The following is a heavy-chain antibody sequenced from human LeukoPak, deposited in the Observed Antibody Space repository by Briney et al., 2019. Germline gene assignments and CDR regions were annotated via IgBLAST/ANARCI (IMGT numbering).Heavy chain of an antibody. CDR3: ARAPYDYVWGSYRSTYFDY. CDR2: IYYSGST. Sequence: PSETLSLTCTVSGGSISSYYWSWIRQPPGKRLEWIGYIYYSGSTNYNPSLKSRVTISVDTSKNQFSLKLSSVTAADTAVYYCARAPYDYVWGSYRSTYFDYWGQGTLVTVSS. J-gene: IGHJ4*02. D-gene: IGHD3-16*02. V-gene: IGHV4-59*01. CDR1: GGSISSYY.